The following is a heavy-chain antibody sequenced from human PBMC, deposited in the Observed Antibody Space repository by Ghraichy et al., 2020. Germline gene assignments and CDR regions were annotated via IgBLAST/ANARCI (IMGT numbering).Heavy chain of an antibody. CDR1: GFIFKHDW. CDR2: INGDGNEK. D-gene: IGHD2-2*01. V-gene: IGHV3-7*03. CDR3: VSDGHKYAEGAY. Sequence: GGSLRLSCVGSGFIFKHDWMTWVRQAPGKGLEWVANINGDGNEKNYVDSVKGRFTIFRDNAKNSLHLQMTSLRDEDTAVYYCVSDGHKYAEGAYWGQGSLVTVSS. J-gene: IGHJ4*01.